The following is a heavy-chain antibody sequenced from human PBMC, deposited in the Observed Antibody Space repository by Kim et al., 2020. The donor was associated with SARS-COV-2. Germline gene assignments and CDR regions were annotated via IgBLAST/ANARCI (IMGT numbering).Heavy chain of an antibody. J-gene: IGHJ4*02. CDR3: ANEPPTSGLPFDY. D-gene: IGHD2-2*01. V-gene: IGHV3-23*01. Sequence: YAALGKGRFTISRDKSKNTLDRQMNSLRAEDTAVYYCANEPPTSGLPFDYWGQGTLVTVSS.